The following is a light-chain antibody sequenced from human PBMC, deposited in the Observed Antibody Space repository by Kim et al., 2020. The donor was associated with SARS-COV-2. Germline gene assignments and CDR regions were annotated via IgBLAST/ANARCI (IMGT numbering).Light chain of an antibody. J-gene: IGKJ1*01. CDR2: GAS. CDR1: QSVSSNY. CDR3: QQYSSSPAT. V-gene: IGKV3-20*01. Sequence: ATGERATPTCRASQSVSSNYLAWYQQKPGQAPRLLIYGASSRATGIPDRFSGSGSGTDFTLTITRLEPEDFAVYYCQQYSSSPATFGQGTKVDIK.